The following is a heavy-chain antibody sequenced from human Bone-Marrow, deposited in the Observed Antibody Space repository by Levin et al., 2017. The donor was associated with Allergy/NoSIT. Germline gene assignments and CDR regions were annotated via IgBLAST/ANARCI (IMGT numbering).Heavy chain of an antibody. CDR1: GFTFSDYY. D-gene: IGHD1-1*01. J-gene: IGHJ2*01. V-gene: IGHV3-11*01. CDR3: ARDATGFYKYWYFDL. Sequence: GESLKISCAASGFTFSDYYMSWVRQAPGKGLEWLSYISSSGSTISYADHLEGRFTISRDNAKNSVYLQLNSLRDEDTAVYYCARDATGFYKYWYFDLWGPGTVVSVSA. CDR2: ISSSGSTI.